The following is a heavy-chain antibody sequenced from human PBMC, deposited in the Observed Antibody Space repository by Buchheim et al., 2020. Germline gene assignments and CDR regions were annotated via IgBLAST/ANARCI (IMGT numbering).Heavy chain of an antibody. V-gene: IGHV3-11*01. Sequence: QVQLVESGGGLVKPGGSLRLSCAASGFTFSDYYMSWIRQAPGKGLEWVSYISSSGSTIYYADSVKGRFTISRDNAKNSLYLQMNSLRAEDTAVYYCARTPLQFLEWLLSRGEPMDYYYYGMDVWGQGTT. J-gene: IGHJ6*02. D-gene: IGHD3-3*01. CDR1: GFTFSDYY. CDR2: ISSSGSTI. CDR3: ARTPLQFLEWLLSRGEPMDYYYYGMDV.